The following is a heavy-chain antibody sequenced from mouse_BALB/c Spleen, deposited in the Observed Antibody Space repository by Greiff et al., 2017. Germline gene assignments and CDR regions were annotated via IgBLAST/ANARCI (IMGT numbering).Heavy chain of an antibody. CDR2: ISTYYGDA. Sequence: VQLQQSGAELVRPGVSVKISCKGSGYTFTDYAMHWVKQSHAKSLEWIGVISTYYGDASYNQKFKGKATMTVDNSSSTAYMELARLTSEDSAIYYCARGTTVVAGDYWGQGTTLTVSS. CDR3: ARGTTVVAGDY. V-gene: IGHV1S137*01. CDR1: GYTFTDYA. J-gene: IGHJ2*01. D-gene: IGHD1-1*01.